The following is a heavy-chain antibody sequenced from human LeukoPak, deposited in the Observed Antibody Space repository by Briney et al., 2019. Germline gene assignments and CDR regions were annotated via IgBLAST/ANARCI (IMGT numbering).Heavy chain of an antibody. V-gene: IGHV4-39*01. CDR1: GGSISSSSYY. J-gene: IGHJ4*02. CDR2: IDYSGST. Sequence: SETLSLTCTVSGGSISSSSYYWGWIRQPPGKGLEWIGSIDYSGSTYYNPPLKSRVSISVDTSKNQFSLKLSSVTAADTAVYYCARSITIFGLVNFADYWGQGTLVTVSS. CDR3: ARSITIFGLVNFADY. D-gene: IGHD3-3*01.